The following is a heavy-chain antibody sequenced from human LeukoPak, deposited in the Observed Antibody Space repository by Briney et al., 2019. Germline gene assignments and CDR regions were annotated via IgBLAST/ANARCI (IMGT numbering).Heavy chain of an antibody. J-gene: IGHJ4*02. CDR3: AKGGLYDILTGYYNGILNYYFDY. Sequence: PGGSLRLSCAASGLTFSTYGMSWVRQAPGKGLDWVSAISGSGDTTYFADSVKGRFTISRDNSKNTLYLQMNSLRAEDTAVYYCAKGGLYDILTGYYNGILNYYFDYWGQGTLVTVSS. CDR2: ISGSGDTT. D-gene: IGHD3-9*01. V-gene: IGHV3-23*01. CDR1: GLTFSTYG.